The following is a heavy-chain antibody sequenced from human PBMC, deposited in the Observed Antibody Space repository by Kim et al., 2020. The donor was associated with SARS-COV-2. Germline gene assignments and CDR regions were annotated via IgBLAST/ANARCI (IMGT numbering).Heavy chain of an antibody. CDR2: IYYSGST. D-gene: IGHD4-17*01. Sequence: SETLSLTCTVSGGSISSYYWSWIRQPPGKGLEWIGYIYYSGSTNYNPTLKSRVTISVDTSKNQVSLKLSSVTAADTAVYYCARDRRGYGGNYDAFDIWGQETMVTVSS. CDR3: ARDRRGYGGNYDAFDI. J-gene: IGHJ3*02. CDR1: GGSISSYY. V-gene: IGHV4-59*13.